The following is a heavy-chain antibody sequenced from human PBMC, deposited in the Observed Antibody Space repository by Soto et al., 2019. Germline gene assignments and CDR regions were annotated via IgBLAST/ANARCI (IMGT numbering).Heavy chain of an antibody. Sequence: PGGSLRLSCAASGFTFSSYGMHWVRQAPGKGLEWVAVISYDGSNKYYADSVKGRFTISRDNSKNTLYLQMNSLRAEDTAVYYCAKDGDYCSGGSCYDYWGQGTLVTVSS. CDR3: AKDGDYCSGGSCYDY. D-gene: IGHD2-15*01. V-gene: IGHV3-30*18. CDR2: ISYDGSNK. CDR1: GFTFSSYG. J-gene: IGHJ4*02.